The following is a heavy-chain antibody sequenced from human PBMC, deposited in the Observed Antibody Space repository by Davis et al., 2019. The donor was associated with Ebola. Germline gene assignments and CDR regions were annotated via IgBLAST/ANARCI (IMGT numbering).Heavy chain of an antibody. CDR1: GYTFSSYA. CDR2: INAGNGNT. Sequence: ASVKVSCKASGYTFSSYAMHWVRQAPGQRLEWMGWINAGNGNTKYSQKFQGRVTITRDTSASTAYMELSSLRSEDTAVYYCARDSREYYYDSSGYYYYYGMDVWGQGTTVTVSS. D-gene: IGHD3-22*01. V-gene: IGHV1-3*01. J-gene: IGHJ6*02. CDR3: ARDSREYYYDSSGYYYYYGMDV.